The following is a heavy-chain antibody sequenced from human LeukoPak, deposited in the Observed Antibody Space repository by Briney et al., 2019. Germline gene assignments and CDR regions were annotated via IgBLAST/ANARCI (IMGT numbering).Heavy chain of an antibody. CDR2: ISYDGSNK. CDR3: ARGTVTTFNYYGMDV. Sequence: GGSLRLPCAASGFTFSSYAMHWVRQAPGKGLEWVAVISYDGSNKYYADSVKGRFTISRDNSKNTLYLQMNSLRAEDTAVYYCARGTVTTFNYYGMDVWGKGTTVTVSS. D-gene: IGHD4-17*01. J-gene: IGHJ6*04. CDR1: GFTFSSYA. V-gene: IGHV3-30*04.